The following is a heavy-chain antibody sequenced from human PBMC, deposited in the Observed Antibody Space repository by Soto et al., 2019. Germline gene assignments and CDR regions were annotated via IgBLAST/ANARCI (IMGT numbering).Heavy chain of an antibody. V-gene: IGHV4-30-2*01. J-gene: IGHJ1*01. CDR1: GGSISSGGYS. D-gene: IGHD5-18*01. Sequence: PSETLSLTCAVSGGSISSGGYSWSWIRQPPGKGLEWIGYIYHSGSTYYNPSLKSRVTISVDRSKNQFSLKLSSVTAADTAVYYCARVLYSYGSSEYFQHWGQGTLVTVAS. CDR3: ARVLYSYGSSEYFQH. CDR2: IYHSGST.